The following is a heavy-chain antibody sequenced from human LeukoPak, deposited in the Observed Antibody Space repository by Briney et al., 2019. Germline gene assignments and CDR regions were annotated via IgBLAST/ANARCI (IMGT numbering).Heavy chain of an antibody. CDR2: INHSGST. CDR1: GGSISSSSYY. D-gene: IGHD2-2*01. V-gene: IGHV4-39*07. Sequence: SETLSLTCTVSGGSISSSSYYWGWIRQPPGKGLEWIGEINHSGSTNYNPSLKSRVTISVDTSKNQFSLKLSSVTAADTAVYYCARVRYCSSTSCSGVDYWGQGTLVTVSS. J-gene: IGHJ4*02. CDR3: ARVRYCSSTSCSGVDY.